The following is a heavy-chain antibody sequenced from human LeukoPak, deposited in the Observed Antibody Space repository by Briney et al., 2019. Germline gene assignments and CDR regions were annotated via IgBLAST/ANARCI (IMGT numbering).Heavy chain of an antibody. V-gene: IGHV3-30-3*01. CDR1: GFTFSSYA. Sequence: PGGSLRLSCAASGFTFSSYAMHWVRQAPGKGLEWVAVISYDGSNKYYADSVKGRFTISRDNSKNTLYLQMNSLRAEDTAVYYSARDGYDSSGYYPTSYYFDYWGQGTLVTVSS. CDR2: ISYDGSNK. J-gene: IGHJ4*02. CDR3: ARDGYDSSGYYPTSYYFDY. D-gene: IGHD3-22*01.